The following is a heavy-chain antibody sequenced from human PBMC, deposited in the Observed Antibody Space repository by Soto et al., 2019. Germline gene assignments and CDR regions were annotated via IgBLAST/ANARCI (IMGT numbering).Heavy chain of an antibody. CDR2: SKGDASST. J-gene: IGHJ6*02. CDR3: ARGLPGYYRADV. D-gene: IGHD1-26*01. V-gene: IGHV3-74*01. Sequence: EVQLVESGGGLVQPGGSLKISCAASGFTFSNYWMHWVRQAPGKGLVWVWRSKGDASSTNYADFVKGRFIIPRDSAENTLYLQMNSLRAEDTAVYYCARGLPGYYRADVWGQGTTVTVSS. CDR1: GFTFSNYW.